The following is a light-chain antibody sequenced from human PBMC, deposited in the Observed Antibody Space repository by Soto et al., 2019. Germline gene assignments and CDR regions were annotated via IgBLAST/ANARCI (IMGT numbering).Light chain of an antibody. CDR1: QSISNSY. J-gene: IGKJ5*01. CDR3: QQYNNWPPIT. CDR2: GAS. Sequence: IVLTQAPGTLSLSPGERATLSCRASQSISNSYLAWYQQKPGQAPRLLIYGASTRATGIPARFSGSGSGTEFTLAISSLQSEDFAVYYCQQYNNWPPITFGQGTRLEIK. V-gene: IGKV3-15*01.